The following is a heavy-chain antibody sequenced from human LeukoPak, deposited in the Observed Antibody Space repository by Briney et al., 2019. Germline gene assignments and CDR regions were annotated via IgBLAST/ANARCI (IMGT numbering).Heavy chain of an antibody. V-gene: IGHV3-23*01. Sequence: GGSLRLSCAASGFTFSSYAMSWVRQAPGKGLEWVSAISGSGGSTYYADSVKGRFTISRDNAKNSLYLQMNSLRAEDTAVYYCARGRSQYYDFWSGYSNWFDPWGQGTLVTVSS. CDR1: GFTFSSYA. D-gene: IGHD3-3*01. J-gene: IGHJ5*02. CDR3: ARGRSQYYDFWSGYSNWFDP. CDR2: ISGSGGST.